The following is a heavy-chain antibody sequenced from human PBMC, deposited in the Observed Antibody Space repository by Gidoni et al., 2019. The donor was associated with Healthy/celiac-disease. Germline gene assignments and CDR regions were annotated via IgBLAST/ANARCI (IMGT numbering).Heavy chain of an antibody. CDR2: INPSGGST. J-gene: IGHJ6*02. Sequence: QVQLVQSGAEVKKPGASVKVSCKASGYTFTSYYMHWVRKAPGQGLEWMGLINPSGGSTSYAQKFQGRVTMTRDTSTSTVYMELGSLRSEDTAVYYCARDLTLGMGGFDYYYYGMDVWGQGTTVTVSS. D-gene: IGHD3-16*01. V-gene: IGHV1-46*01. CDR3: ARDLTLGMGGFDYYYYGMDV. CDR1: GYTFTSYY.